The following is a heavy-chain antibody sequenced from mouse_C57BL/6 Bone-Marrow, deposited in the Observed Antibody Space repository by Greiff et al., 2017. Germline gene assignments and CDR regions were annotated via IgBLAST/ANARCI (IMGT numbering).Heavy chain of an antibody. J-gene: IGHJ3*01. V-gene: IGHV5-9*01. Sequence: EVQLVESGGGLVKPGGSLKLSCAASGFTFSSYTMSWVRQTPEKRLEWVATISGGGGNTYYPDSVKGRFTISRDNAKNTLYLQMSSLRSEDTAFDYCARHDGDGYYWFAYWGQGTLVTVSA. D-gene: IGHD2-3*01. CDR2: ISGGGGNT. CDR3: ARHDGDGYYWFAY. CDR1: GFTFSSYT.